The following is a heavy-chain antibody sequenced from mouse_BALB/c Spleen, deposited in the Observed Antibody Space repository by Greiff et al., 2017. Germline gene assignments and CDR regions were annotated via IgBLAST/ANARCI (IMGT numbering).Heavy chain of an antibody. CDR3: AFPYYRYAFAY. CDR2: ISTYYGDA. J-gene: IGHJ3*01. CDR1: GYTFTDYA. V-gene: IGHV1S137*01. Sequence: QVQLQQSGAELVRPGVSVKISCKGSGYTFTDYAMHWVKQSHAKSLEWIGVISTYYGDASYNQKFKGKATMTVDKSSSTAYMELARLTSEDSAIYYCAFPYYRYAFAYWGQGTLVTVSA. D-gene: IGHD2-14*01.